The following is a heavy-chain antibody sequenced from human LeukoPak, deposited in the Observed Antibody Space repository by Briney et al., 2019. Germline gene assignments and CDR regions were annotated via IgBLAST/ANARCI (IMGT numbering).Heavy chain of an antibody. CDR1: GFTFSSYA. V-gene: IGHV3-48*04. Sequence: GGSLRLSCAASGFTFSSYAMSWVRQAPGKGLEWVSYISSSGSTIYYADSVKGRFTISRDNAKNSLYLQMNSLRAEDTAVYCCAKARRITIFGVVIMYFDYWGQGTLVTVSS. CDR3: AKARRITIFGVVIMYFDY. D-gene: IGHD3-3*01. CDR2: ISSSGSTI. J-gene: IGHJ4*02.